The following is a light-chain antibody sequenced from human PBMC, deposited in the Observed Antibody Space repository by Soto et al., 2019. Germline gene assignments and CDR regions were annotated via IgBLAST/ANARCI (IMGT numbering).Light chain of an antibody. CDR2: AAS. V-gene: IGKV1-39*01. Sequence: DIQMTQSPSSLSASVGDRVTITCRASQSISSYLNWYQQKPGKAPKLLIYAASSLQTGVPSRFSGSGSGTDFSLTISSLQPEDFSTYYCQQSYSTPRTFGQGTRLE. CDR1: QSISSY. CDR3: QQSYSTPRT. J-gene: IGKJ5*01.